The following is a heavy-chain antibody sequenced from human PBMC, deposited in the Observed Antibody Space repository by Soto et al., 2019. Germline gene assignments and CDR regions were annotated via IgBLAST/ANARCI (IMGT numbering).Heavy chain of an antibody. Sequence: EVQLVETGGGLIQPGGSLRLSCAASGFTVSINYMSWVRQAPGKGLEWVSVIYSGGSTYYADSVKGRFTISRDNSKNTLYLQMNSLRAEDTAVYYCARGDLYSGSYLPYDAFDIWGQGTMVTVSS. CDR3: ARGDLYSGSYLPYDAFDI. J-gene: IGHJ3*02. V-gene: IGHV3-53*02. D-gene: IGHD1-26*01. CDR2: IYSGGST. CDR1: GFTVSINY.